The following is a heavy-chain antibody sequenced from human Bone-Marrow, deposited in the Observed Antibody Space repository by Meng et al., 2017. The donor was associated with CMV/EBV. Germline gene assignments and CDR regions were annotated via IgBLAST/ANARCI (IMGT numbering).Heavy chain of an antibody. CDR3: ARDCEWLVEDCGQH. V-gene: IGHV3-66*02. CDR2: IYSGGST. D-gene: IGHD6-19*01. J-gene: IGHJ1*01. Sequence: GGSLRLSCAASGFTVSSNYMSWVRQAPGKGLEWVSVIYSGGSTYYADSVKGRFTISRDNSKNTLYLQMNSLRAEDTAVYYCARDCEWLVEDCGQHWGQGTLVTVSS. CDR1: GFTVSSNY.